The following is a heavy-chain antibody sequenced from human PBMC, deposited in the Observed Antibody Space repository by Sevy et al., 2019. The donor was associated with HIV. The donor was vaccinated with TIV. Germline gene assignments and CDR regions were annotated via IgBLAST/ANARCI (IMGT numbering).Heavy chain of an antibody. D-gene: IGHD3-22*01. CDR3: AKDKAPRDSSGYYPDAFDI. V-gene: IGHV3-9*01. CDR1: GFTFDDYA. Sequence: GGSLRLSCAASGFTFDDYAMHWVPQAPGKGLEWVSGISWNSGSIGYADSVKGRFTISRDNAKNSLYLQMNSLRAEDTALYYCAKDKAPRDSSGYYPDAFDIWGQGTMVTVSS. J-gene: IGHJ3*02. CDR2: ISWNSGSI.